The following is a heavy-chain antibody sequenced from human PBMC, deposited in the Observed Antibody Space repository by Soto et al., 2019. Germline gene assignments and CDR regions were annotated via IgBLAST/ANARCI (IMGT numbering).Heavy chain of an antibody. CDR2: INPAGTIT. CDR3: TSDSLGLRDT. J-gene: IGHJ4*02. D-gene: IGHD3-16*02. CDR1: GFPFSHYW. V-gene: IGHV3-74*01. Sequence: GGSLRLSCAASGFPFSHYWMHWVRQTPGKSLVWVSRINPAGTITNYADPVEGRFTISKDNADSALFLQMNSLSAEDTAIYYCTSDSLGLRDTWGQGTLVTASS.